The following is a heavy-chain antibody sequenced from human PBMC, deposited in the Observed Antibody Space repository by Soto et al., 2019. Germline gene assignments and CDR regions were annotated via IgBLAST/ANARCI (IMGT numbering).Heavy chain of an antibody. Sequence: SQTLSLTCVISVDSVSNNRAAWNWVRQSPSRGLEWLGRTYYRSKWKNDYAVSVNSRITINPDTSKNQLSLQLNSVTPEDTAVYYCVRGVDSSFDYWGQGTLVTVSS. CDR2: TYYRSKWKN. CDR3: VRGVDSSFDY. D-gene: IGHD6-13*01. V-gene: IGHV6-1*01. CDR1: VDSVSNNRAA. J-gene: IGHJ4*02.